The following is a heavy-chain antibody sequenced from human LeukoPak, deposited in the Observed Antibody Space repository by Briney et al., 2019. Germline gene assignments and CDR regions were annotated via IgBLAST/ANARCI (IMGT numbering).Heavy chain of an antibody. V-gene: IGHV4-39*07. CDR3: ASPIRN. CDR1: GDSITSSSYY. J-gene: IGHJ4*02. Sequence: SETLSLTCTVSGDSITSSSYYWGWIRQPPGKGLEWIGTMYYTGTIYYNPSLKSRVTISVDTSKNQFSLSLSSVTAADTAVYYCASPIRNWGQGTLVIVSS. CDR2: MYYTGTI.